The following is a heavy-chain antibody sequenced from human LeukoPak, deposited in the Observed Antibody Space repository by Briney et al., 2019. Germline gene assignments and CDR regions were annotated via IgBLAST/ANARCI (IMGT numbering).Heavy chain of an antibody. CDR1: GVSIGTSSYY. CDR2: IFRTGST. J-gene: IGHJ5*01. Sequence: PSETLSLTCTVSGVSIGTSSYYWGWIRQPTGKGLEWIGSIFRTGSTYYSASLKSRLSISVDTSKNHIVLKLTSVTAADTAVYFCARRVGFYGSGSLNYFDPWGQGILVSVSS. V-gene: IGHV4-39*02. CDR3: ARRVGFYGSGSLNYFDP. D-gene: IGHD3-10*01.